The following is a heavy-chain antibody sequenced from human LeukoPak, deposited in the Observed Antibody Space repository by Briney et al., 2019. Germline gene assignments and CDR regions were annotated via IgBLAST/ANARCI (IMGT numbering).Heavy chain of an antibody. CDR3: AKDGGSGYRHDY. J-gene: IGHJ4*02. CDR1: GFTFSSYG. Sequence: GGSLRLSCAASGFTFSSYGMHWVRQAPGKGLEWVAFIRYDGSNKYHADSVKGRFTISRDNSKNTLYLQMNSLRAEDTAVYYCAKDGGSGYRHDYWGQGTLVTVSS. D-gene: IGHD5-12*01. V-gene: IGHV3-30*02. CDR2: IRYDGSNK.